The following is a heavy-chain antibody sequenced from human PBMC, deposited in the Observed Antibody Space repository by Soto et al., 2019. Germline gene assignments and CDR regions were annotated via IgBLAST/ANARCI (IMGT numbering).Heavy chain of an antibody. CDR3: ARASRAYYYYYMDV. CDR1: GGSISSYY. CDR2: IYYSGST. J-gene: IGHJ6*03. Sequence: PSETLSLTCTVSGGSISSYYWSWIRQPPGKGLEWIGYIYYSGSTNYNPSLKSRVTISVHTSKNQFSLKLSSVTAADTAVYYCARASRAYYYYYMDVWGKGTTVTVSS. V-gene: IGHV4-59*01. D-gene: IGHD6-13*01.